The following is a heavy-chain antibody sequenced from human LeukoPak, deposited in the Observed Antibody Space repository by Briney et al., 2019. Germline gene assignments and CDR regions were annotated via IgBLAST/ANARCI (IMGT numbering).Heavy chain of an antibody. CDR2: INPNSGGT. Sequence: GASVKVSCKASGYTFTGDYMHWVRQAPGQGLEWMGWINPNSGGTNYAQKFQGRVTMTRDTSISTAYMELSRLRSDDTAVYYCARGETIFGVVIGAFDIWGQGTMVTVSS. CDR1: GYTFTGDY. V-gene: IGHV1-2*02. CDR3: ARGETIFGVVIGAFDI. D-gene: IGHD3-3*01. J-gene: IGHJ3*02.